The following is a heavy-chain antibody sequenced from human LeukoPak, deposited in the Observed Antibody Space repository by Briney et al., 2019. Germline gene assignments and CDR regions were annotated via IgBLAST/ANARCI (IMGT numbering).Heavy chain of an antibody. V-gene: IGHV3-33*08. D-gene: IGHD2-2*02. J-gene: IGHJ4*02. CDR1: GYTFSDYG. CDR2: ISYSGVVK. Sequence: PGTSLRLSCTASGYTFSDYGMHWVRQAPGKGLEWLSVISYSGVVKFYADSVKGRFTISRDNSENTLYLQMNSLRAEDTAIYHCARGGRYCTTTNCYIGKWGQGTLVTVSS. CDR3: ARGGRYCTTTNCYIGK.